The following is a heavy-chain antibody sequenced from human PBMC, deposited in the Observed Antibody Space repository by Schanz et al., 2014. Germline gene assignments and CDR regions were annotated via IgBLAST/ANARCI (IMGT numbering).Heavy chain of an antibody. J-gene: IGHJ6*02. D-gene: IGHD6-13*01. CDR3: ARVETAGFYSYYYSMDV. CDR1: GFNFGDYY. V-gene: IGHV3-30*04. CDR2: MSHDGTNK. Sequence: VQLVESGGGLVQSGGSLRLSCAASGFNFGDYYMTWVRQAPGKGLEWVTFMSHDGTNKYYTDSVKGRFTISRDNSRNTLYLQMNSLRAEDTAVYYCARVETAGFYSYYYSMDVWGQGTTVTVSS.